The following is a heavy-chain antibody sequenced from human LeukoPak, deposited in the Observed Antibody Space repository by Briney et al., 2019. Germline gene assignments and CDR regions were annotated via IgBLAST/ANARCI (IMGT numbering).Heavy chain of an antibody. V-gene: IGHV4-59*01. CDR1: GGSISSYY. D-gene: IGHD5-18*01. J-gene: IGHJ4*02. CDR3: ARGLTADS. CDR2: IYYSNT. Sequence: PSETLSLTCTVSGGSISSYYWSWIRQPPGKGLESIGYIYYSNTNYNPSLKSRVTISVDTSKNQFSLKLTSVTAADTAVYYCARGLTADSWGQGTLVTVSS.